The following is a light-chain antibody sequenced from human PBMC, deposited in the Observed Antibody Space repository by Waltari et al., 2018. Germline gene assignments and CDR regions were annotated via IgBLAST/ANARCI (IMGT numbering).Light chain of an antibody. CDR3: QQYNTYSS. Sequence: DIQMTQSPSTLSASVGDRVTITCRASQSISNWLAWYQQKPGKAPNLLIYKASILKSGVPSRFSGSGSGTQFTHTINSLQPGDFATYYCQQYNTYSSFGQGTKLEIK. CDR2: KAS. V-gene: IGKV1-5*03. CDR1: QSISNW. J-gene: IGKJ2*01.